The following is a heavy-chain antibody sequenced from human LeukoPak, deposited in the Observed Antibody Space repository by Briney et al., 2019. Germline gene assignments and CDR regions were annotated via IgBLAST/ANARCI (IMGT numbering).Heavy chain of an antibody. D-gene: IGHD6-19*01. J-gene: IGHJ4*01. CDR2: VDRGGSRT. V-gene: IGHV3-74*01. CDR3: ARGPGSSAGAHVGDH. CDR1: GSTFSNHW. Sequence: GSLRLSCVASGSTFSNHWMHWVRQVPGKGLVWVSRVDRGGSRTSNEKTGKGRFPISRDHGENTLYLQMNTLRVQDTALYYCARGPGSSAGAHVGDHWGHGTLVPVSS.